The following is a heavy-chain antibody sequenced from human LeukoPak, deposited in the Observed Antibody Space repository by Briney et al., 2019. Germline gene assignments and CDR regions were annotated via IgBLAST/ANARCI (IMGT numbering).Heavy chain of an antibody. Sequence: SQTLSLTCTVSGASISSGGYFWSWIRQPAGRGVEWIGRIETSGSTNYNPSLKSRVTISVDTSKNQFSLKLRSVTAADTAVYYCARALCINGICEWFDPWGQGTLVTVSS. CDR1: GASISSGGYF. CDR3: ARALCINGICEWFDP. J-gene: IGHJ5*02. D-gene: IGHD2-8*01. CDR2: IETSGST. V-gene: IGHV4-61*02.